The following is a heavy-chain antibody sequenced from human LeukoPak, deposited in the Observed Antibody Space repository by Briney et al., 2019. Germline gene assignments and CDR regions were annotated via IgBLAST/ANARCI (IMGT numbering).Heavy chain of an antibody. CDR3: AREVAASGNIYYYYYMDV. D-gene: IGHD6-25*01. Sequence: NPSETLSLTCTVSGGSISSYYWSWIRQPPGKGLEWIGYIYYSGSTNYNPSLKSRVTISVDTSKNQFSLKLSSVTAADTAVYYCAREVAASGNIYYYYYMDVWGRGTTVTISS. V-gene: IGHV4-59*01. CDR2: IYYSGST. CDR1: GGSISSYY. J-gene: IGHJ6*03.